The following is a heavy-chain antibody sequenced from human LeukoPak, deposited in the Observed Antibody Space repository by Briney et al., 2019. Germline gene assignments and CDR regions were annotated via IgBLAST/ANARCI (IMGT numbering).Heavy chain of an antibody. V-gene: IGHV3-23*01. CDR2: ISGSGGST. CDR3: AKVGGAVAALALFDY. Sequence: GGSLRLSCAASGFTFSSYGMSWVRQAPGKGLEWVSAISGSGGSTYYADSVKGRFTISRDNSKNTLYLQMNSLRAEDTAVYYCAKVGGAVAALALFDYWGQGTLVTVSS. D-gene: IGHD6-19*01. J-gene: IGHJ4*02. CDR1: GFTFSSYG.